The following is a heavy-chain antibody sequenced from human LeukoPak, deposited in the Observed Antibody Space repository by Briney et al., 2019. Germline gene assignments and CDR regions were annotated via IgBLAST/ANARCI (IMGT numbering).Heavy chain of an antibody. CDR3: VKDDSRYSGYDSTFDY. CDR2: ISSNGGST. V-gene: IGHV3-64D*06. Sequence: PGGSLRLSCSASGFTFSSYAMHWVRQAPGKGLEYVSAISSNGGSTYYADSVKGRFTISRDNSKNTLYLQMSSLRAEDTAVYYCVKDDSRYSGYDSTFDYWGQGTLVTVSS. J-gene: IGHJ4*02. CDR1: GFTFSSYA. D-gene: IGHD5-12*01.